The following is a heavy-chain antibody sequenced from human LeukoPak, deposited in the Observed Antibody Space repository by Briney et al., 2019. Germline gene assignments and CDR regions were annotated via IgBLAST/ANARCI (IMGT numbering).Heavy chain of an antibody. Sequence: GGSLRLSCVASGFTFSSYWMSWVRQAPGTGLECVANIKQDGRAKYYVDSVKGRFTISRDNAKNSLYLQMNSLRAEDTAVYYCARDYYDSSGYRVIDYWGQGTLVTVSS. V-gene: IGHV3-7*01. CDR2: IKQDGRAK. D-gene: IGHD3-22*01. CDR3: ARDYYDSSGYRVIDY. J-gene: IGHJ4*02. CDR1: GFTFSSYW.